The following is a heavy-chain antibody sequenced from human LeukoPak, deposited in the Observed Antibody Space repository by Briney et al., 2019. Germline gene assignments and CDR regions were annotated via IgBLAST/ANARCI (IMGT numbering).Heavy chain of an antibody. J-gene: IGHJ6*02. CDR2: ITYDGYYK. V-gene: IGHV3-30*18. CDR3: AKDLISMVRGSPMDV. D-gene: IGHD3-10*01. Sequence: GGSLRLSCAAPGFTFSNYGMHWVRQAPGKGLEWVALITYDGYYKYYADSVKGRFTISRDNSKNMYLQMNSLRAEDTAVYYCAKDLISMVRGSPMDVWGQGTTVTVSS. CDR1: GFTFSNYG.